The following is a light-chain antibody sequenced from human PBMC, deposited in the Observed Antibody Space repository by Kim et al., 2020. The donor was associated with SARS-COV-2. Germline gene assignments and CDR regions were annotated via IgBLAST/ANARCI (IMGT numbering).Light chain of an antibody. V-gene: IGLV4-69*01. CDR3: QTWGTGIHVV. Sequence: QPVLTQSPSASASLGASVKLTCTLSSGHSSYAIAWHQQQPEKGPRYLMKLNSDGSHSKGDGIPDRFSGSSSGAERYLTISSLQSEDEADYYCQTWGTGIHVVFGGGTQLPVL. J-gene: IGLJ2*01. CDR1: SGHSSYA. CDR2: LNSDGSH.